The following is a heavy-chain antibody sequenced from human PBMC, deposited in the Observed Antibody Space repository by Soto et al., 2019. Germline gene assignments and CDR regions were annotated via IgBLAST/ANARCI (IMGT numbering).Heavy chain of an antibody. D-gene: IGHD5-12*01. J-gene: IGHJ5*02. CDR3: ARDFVWDIVATSNWFDP. Sequence: ASVKVSCKASGYTFTSYGISWVRQAPGQGLEWMGWISAYNGNTNYAQKLQGRVTMTTDTSMGTAYMELRSLRSDDTAVYYCARDFVWDIVATSNWFDPWGQGTLVTVYS. CDR1: GYTFTSYG. CDR2: ISAYNGNT. V-gene: IGHV1-18*04.